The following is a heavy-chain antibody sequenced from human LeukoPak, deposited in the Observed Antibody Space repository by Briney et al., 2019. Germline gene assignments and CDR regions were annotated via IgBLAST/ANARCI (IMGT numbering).Heavy chain of an antibody. CDR1: GGSLSSYY. J-gene: IGHJ4*02. CDR3: AGSYSSGWYRGLLSY. CDR2: IYYSGST. V-gene: IGHV4-59*01. Sequence: SETLSLTCTVSGGSLSSYYWSWIRQPPGKGLEWIGYIYYSGSTNYNPSLKSRVTISVDTSKNQFSLKLSSVTAADTAVYYCAGSYSSGWYRGLLSYWGQGTLVTVSS. D-gene: IGHD6-19*01.